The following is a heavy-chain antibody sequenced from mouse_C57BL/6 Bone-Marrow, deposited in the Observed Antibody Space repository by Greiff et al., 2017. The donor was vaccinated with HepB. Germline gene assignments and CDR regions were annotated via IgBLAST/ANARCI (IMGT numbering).Heavy chain of an antibody. CDR1: GYTFTSYG. CDR2: IYPRSGNT. J-gene: IGHJ2*01. D-gene: IGHD1-1*01. V-gene: IGHV1-81*01. Sequence: VQLQQSGAELARPGASVKLYCKASGYTFTSYGISWVKQSTGQGLEWIGEIYPRSGNTYYNEKFKGKATLTADKSSSTAYMELRSLTSADSAVYFGAREPYYYVNYFDYWGQGTTLTVSS. CDR3: AREPYYYVNYFDY.